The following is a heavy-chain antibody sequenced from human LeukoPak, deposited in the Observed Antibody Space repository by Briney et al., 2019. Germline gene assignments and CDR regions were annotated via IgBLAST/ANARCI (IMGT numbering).Heavy chain of an antibody. V-gene: IGHV4-38-2*02. J-gene: IGHJ4*02. CDR2: IYHSGNT. Sequence: SETLSLTCTVSGYSISSGYYWGWIRQPPGKGLEWIGSIYHSGNTYYKPSLKSRVTISVDTSKNQFSLKLSSVTAADTAVYYCARVIAAAEPFEYYFDSWGQGTLVTVSS. D-gene: IGHD6-13*01. CDR1: GYSISSGYY. CDR3: ARVIAAAEPFEYYFDS.